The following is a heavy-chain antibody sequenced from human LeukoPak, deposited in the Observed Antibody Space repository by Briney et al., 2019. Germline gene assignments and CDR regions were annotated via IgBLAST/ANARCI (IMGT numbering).Heavy chain of an antibody. CDR2: IIPIFGTA. Sequence: SVKVSRKASGGTFSSYAISWVRQAPGQGLEWMGGIIPIFGTANYAQKFQGRVTITADESTSTAYMELSSLRSEDTAVYYCAREAVNYYYGMDVWGQGTTVTVSS. CDR3: AREAVNYYYGMDV. CDR1: GGTFSSYA. V-gene: IGHV1-69*01. J-gene: IGHJ6*02. D-gene: IGHD3-16*02.